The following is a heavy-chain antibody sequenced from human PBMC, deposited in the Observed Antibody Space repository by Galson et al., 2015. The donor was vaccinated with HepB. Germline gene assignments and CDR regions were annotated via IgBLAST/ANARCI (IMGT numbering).Heavy chain of an antibody. D-gene: IGHD2-15*01. CDR3: ARGDPMTPYGLVVDY. Sequence: SLRLSCAASGFTFDDYGLSWVRQAPGKGLEWVSGINWHGGSTSYADPVKGRFTISRDNAKNSLYLHTNSLRAEDTALYYCARGDPMTPYGLVVDYWGQGALVTVSS. CDR1: GFTFDDYG. J-gene: IGHJ4*02. V-gene: IGHV3-20*04. CDR2: INWHGGST.